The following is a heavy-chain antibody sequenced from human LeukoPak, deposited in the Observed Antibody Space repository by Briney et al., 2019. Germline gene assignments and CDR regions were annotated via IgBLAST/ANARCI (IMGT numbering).Heavy chain of an antibody. J-gene: IGHJ4*02. CDR2: IKQDGSEK. D-gene: IGHD3-22*01. CDR3: AIRGYYDSSGYYFDDY. CDR1: GFTFSSYW. V-gene: IGHV3-7*01. Sequence: GGSLRLSCAASGFTFSSYWMSWVRQAPGKGLEWVANIKQDGSEKYYVDSVKGRFTISRDNAKNSLYLQMNSLRAEDTAVYYCAIRGYYDSSGYYFDDYWSQGTLVTVSS.